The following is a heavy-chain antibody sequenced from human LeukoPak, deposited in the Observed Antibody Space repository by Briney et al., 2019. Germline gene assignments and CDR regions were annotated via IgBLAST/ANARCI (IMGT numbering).Heavy chain of an antibody. Sequence: GGSLRLSCAASGFTFSSYAMHWVRQAPGKGLEWVSVIYSGGSTYYADSVKGRFAISRDNSKNTLYLQMNSLRAEDTAVYYCARDRVLWSSDYWGQGTLVTVSS. D-gene: IGHD3-10*01. CDR1: GFTFSSYA. CDR3: ARDRVLWSSDY. J-gene: IGHJ4*02. CDR2: IYSGGST. V-gene: IGHV3-66*01.